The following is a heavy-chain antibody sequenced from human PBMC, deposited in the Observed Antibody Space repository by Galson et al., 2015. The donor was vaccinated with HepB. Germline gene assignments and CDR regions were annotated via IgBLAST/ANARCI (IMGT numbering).Heavy chain of an antibody. CDR2: IWYDGSNK. D-gene: IGHD3-22*01. J-gene: IGHJ4*02. CDR1: GFTFSSYG. Sequence: SLRLSCAAPGFTFSSYGMHWVRQAPGKGLEWVAVIWYDGSNKYYADSVKGRFTISRDNSKNTLYLQMNSLRAEDTAVYYCARDASHYDSSGAYPDYWGQGTLVTVSS. V-gene: IGHV3-33*08. CDR3: ARDASHYDSSGAYPDY.